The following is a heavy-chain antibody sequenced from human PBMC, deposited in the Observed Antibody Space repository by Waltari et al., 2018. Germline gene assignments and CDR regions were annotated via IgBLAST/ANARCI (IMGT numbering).Heavy chain of an antibody. CDR3: ARDLGSDYGNRDY. CDR1: GYTFIDYY. D-gene: IGHD4-17*01. V-gene: IGHV1-2*06. CDR2: INPNSGDT. J-gene: IGHJ4*02. Sequence: QVQLVQSGAEVKKPGDSVKVSCKASGYTFIDYYIHWVRQAPGQGLEWMGRINPNSGDTNYAQKFQGRVTLTRDTSINTAYMELSSLKSDDTAVYYCARDLGSDYGNRDYWGQGTLVTVPS.